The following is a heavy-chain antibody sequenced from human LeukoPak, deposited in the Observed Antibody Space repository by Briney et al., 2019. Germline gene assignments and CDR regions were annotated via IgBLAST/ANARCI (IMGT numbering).Heavy chain of an antibody. CDR1: GGTFSSYA. J-gene: IGHJ1*01. Sequence: SVKVSCKASGGTFSSYAISWVRQASGHGLGWIGRIIPILAITHYAQRFEGRVTITADESATTAYMELSSLTSEDTALYFCARHYGGNSVTAGFQYWGQGTLVTVSS. D-gene: IGHD4-23*01. CDR2: IIPILAIT. CDR3: ARHYGGNSVTAGFQY. V-gene: IGHV1-69*04.